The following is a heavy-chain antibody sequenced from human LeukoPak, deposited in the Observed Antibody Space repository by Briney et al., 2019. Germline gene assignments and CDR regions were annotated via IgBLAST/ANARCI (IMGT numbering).Heavy chain of an antibody. D-gene: IGHD6-6*01. CDR2: INHSGST. J-gene: IGHJ4*02. CDR3: ARQAARGFDY. V-gene: IGHV4-34*01. Sequence: PSETLSLTCAVYGGSFSGYYWSWICQPPGKGLEWIGEINHSGSTNYNPSLKSRVTISVDTSKNQFSLKLSSVTAADTAVYYCARQAARGFDYWGQGTLVTVSS. CDR1: GGSFSGYY.